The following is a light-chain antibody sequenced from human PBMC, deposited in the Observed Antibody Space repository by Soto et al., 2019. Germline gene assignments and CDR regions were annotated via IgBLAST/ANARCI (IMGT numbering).Light chain of an antibody. CDR1: RSDIGSYNY. V-gene: IGLV2-14*01. CDR3: ISYTGSSTSYV. Sequence: QSALAQPASVSGSPGQSITISCSGTRSDIGSYNYVAWYQQFPGKTPKILIYGVSNRPSGVSSRFSGSKSGNTASLTTSGLQAEDEADHYCISYTGSSTSYVFGSGTKVTVL. CDR2: GVS. J-gene: IGLJ1*01.